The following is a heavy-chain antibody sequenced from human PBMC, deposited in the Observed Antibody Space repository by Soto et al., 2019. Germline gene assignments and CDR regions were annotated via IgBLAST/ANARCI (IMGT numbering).Heavy chain of an antibody. D-gene: IGHD2-2*01. J-gene: IGHJ6*02. V-gene: IGHV1-69*02. CDR3: ATQLGRYYYGMDV. CDR1: GGTFSSYT. Sequence: QVQLVQSGAEVKKPGSSVKVSCKASGGTFSSYTISWVRQAPGQGLEWMGRIIPILGIANYAQKFQGRVTIPADKSTSTAYMELSSLRSEDTAVYYCATQLGRYYYGMDVWGQGTTVTVSS. CDR2: IIPILGIA.